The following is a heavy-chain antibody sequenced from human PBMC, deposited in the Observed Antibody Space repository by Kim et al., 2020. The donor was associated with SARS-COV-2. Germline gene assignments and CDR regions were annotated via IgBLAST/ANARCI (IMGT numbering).Heavy chain of an antibody. CDR3: ASLRGGGSGSYYSPYYYYYYGMDV. J-gene: IGHJ6*02. Sequence: GGSLRLSCAASGFTFSSYSMNWVRQAPGKGLEWVSYISSSSSTIYYADSVKGRFTISRDNAKNSLYLQMNSLRDEDTAVYYCASLRGGGSGSYYSPYYYYYYGMDVWGQGTTVTVSS. CDR1: GFTFSSYS. D-gene: IGHD3-10*01. V-gene: IGHV3-48*02. CDR2: ISSSSSTI.